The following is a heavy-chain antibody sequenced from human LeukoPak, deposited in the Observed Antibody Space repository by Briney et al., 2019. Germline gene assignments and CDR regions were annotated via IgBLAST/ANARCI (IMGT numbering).Heavy chain of an antibody. Sequence: SGPTLVKPTQTLTLTCTFSGFSLSTSGVGVGWIRQPPGKALEWLALIYWDDDKRYSPSLESRLTITKDTSKNQVVLTMTNMDPVDTATYYCAHRPDSGYDLPPEFDYWGQGTLVTVSS. CDR2: IYWDDDK. CDR3: AHRPDSGYDLPPEFDY. D-gene: IGHD5-12*01. V-gene: IGHV2-5*02. J-gene: IGHJ4*02. CDR1: GFSLSTSGVG.